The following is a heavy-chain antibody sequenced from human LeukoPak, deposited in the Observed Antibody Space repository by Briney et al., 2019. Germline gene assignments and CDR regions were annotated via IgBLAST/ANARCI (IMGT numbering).Heavy chain of an antibody. CDR1: GGSISSYY. V-gene: IGHV4-59*01. D-gene: IGHD6-13*01. J-gene: IGHJ1*01. CDR3: ARMGRSRGPFQH. Sequence: SETLSLTCTVSGGSISSYYWSWIRQPPGKGLEWIGYIFYSGSTNYNPSLKSRVTISVDTSKNQFSLKLSSVTAADTAVYYCARMGRSRGPFQHWGQGTLVTVSS. CDR2: IFYSGST.